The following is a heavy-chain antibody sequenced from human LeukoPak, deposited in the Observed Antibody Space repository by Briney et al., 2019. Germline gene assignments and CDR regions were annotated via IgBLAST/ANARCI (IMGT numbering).Heavy chain of an antibody. CDR3: AKDRGWFGGSLANFDD. J-gene: IGHJ4*02. Sequence: PGGSLRLSCAASGFTFSSYGMSWVRQAPGKGLEWVSAISDSGGSIYYADSVKGRFTISRDNSKNTLFLQMNSLRAEDTAVYYCAKDRGWFGGSLANFDDWGQGTLVTVSS. V-gene: IGHV3-23*01. CDR2: ISDSGGSI. D-gene: IGHD3-10*01. CDR1: GFTFSSYG.